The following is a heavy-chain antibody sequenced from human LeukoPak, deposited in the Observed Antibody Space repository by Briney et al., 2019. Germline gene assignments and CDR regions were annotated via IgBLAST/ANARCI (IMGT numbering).Heavy chain of an antibody. V-gene: IGHV1-2*02. CDR3: ARVPPRYGSGSYSLDY. CDR2: INPNSGGT. J-gene: IGHJ4*02. Sequence: ASVKVSCKASGYTFTGYYMHWVRQAPGQGLEWMGWINPNSGGTNYAQKFQGRVTMTRDTSISTAYMELSRLRSDDTAVYYCARVPPRYGSGSYSLDYWGQGTLVTASS. CDR1: GYTFTGYY. D-gene: IGHD3-10*01.